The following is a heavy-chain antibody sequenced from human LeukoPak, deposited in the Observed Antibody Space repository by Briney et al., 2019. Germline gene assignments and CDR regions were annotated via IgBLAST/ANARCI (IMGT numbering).Heavy chain of an antibody. V-gene: IGHV3-30-3*01. CDR2: IFDENNK. D-gene: IGHD1-14*01. CDR1: VLTFRNYA. CDR3: ARDPIAAEPDYFDY. Sequence: PGGSLRLSCEASVLTFRNYAMRWVRQAPGKGLEWVAVIFDENNKFVADSVKGRFTISRDNSKNTLYLQMNSLRDEDTAVYYCARDPIAAEPDYFDYWGQGTLVTVSS. J-gene: IGHJ4*02.